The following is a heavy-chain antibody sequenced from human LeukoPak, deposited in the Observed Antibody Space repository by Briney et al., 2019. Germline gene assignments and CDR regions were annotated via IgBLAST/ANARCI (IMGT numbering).Heavy chain of an antibody. CDR2: ISYDGSNK. D-gene: IGHD6-13*01. CDR3: ARAGAGTAYGCFDY. Sequence: GGSLRLSCAASGFTFSSYAMHWVRQAPGKGLEWVAVISYDGSNKYYADSVKGRFTISRDNSKNTLYLQMNSLRAEDTAVYYCARAGAGTAYGCFDYWGQGTLVTVSS. V-gene: IGHV3-30-3*01. J-gene: IGHJ4*02. CDR1: GFTFSSYA.